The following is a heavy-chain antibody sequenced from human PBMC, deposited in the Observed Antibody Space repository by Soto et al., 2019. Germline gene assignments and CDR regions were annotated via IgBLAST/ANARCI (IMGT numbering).Heavy chain of an antibody. CDR3: ARDAWYSSGWSYYYYYYGMDV. D-gene: IGHD6-19*01. Sequence: QVQLVESGGGVVQPGRSLRLSCAASGFTFSSYGMHWVRQAPGKGLEWVAVIWYDGSNKYYADSVKGRFTISRDNSKNTLYLQMNSLRAEDTAVYYCARDAWYSSGWSYYYYYYGMDVWGQGTTVTVSS. CDR1: GFTFSSYG. CDR2: IWYDGSNK. J-gene: IGHJ6*02. V-gene: IGHV3-33*01.